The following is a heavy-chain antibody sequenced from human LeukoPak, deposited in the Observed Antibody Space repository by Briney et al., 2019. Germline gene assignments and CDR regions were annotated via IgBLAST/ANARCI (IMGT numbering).Heavy chain of an antibody. D-gene: IGHD3-3*01. CDR1: GFTVSSNY. Sequence: GSLRLSCAASGFTVSSNYMSWIRQPPGKGLEWIGYIYYSGSTNYNPSLKSRVTISVDTSKNQFSLKLSSVTAADTAVYYCARQSGSGYDFWSGYYTFYYYYYMDVWGKGTTVTVSS. V-gene: IGHV4-59*08. J-gene: IGHJ6*03. CDR3: ARQSGSGYDFWSGYYTFYYYYYMDV. CDR2: IYYSGST.